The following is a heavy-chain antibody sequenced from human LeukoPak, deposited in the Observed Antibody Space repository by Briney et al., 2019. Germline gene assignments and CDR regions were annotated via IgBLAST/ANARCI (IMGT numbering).Heavy chain of an antibody. CDR2: ISFDGSAK. J-gene: IGHJ4*02. CDR3: AKDRVTAAGYYFDY. V-gene: IGHV3-30*18. Sequence: GGSLRLSCATSGFTFSSYWMSWVRQAPGKGLEWVSVISFDGSAKYYADSVKGRFTISRDNSKNTLYLQMTSLRAEDTAVYYCAKDRVTAAGYYFDYWGQGTLVTVSS. D-gene: IGHD6-13*01. CDR1: GFTFSSYW.